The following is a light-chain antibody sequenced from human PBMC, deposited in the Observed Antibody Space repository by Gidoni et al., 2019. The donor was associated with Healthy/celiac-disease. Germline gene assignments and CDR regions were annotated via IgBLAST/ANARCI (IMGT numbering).Light chain of an antibody. CDR2: LGS. Sequence: DIGRTQSQLSLPVTPGEPASISCRSSQSLLHSNGYNYLDWYLQKPGQSPQLLIYLGSNRASGVPDRFSGSGSGTDFTLKISRVEAEDVGVYYCMQALQTPYTFGQGTKLEIK. CDR1: QSLLHSNGYNY. CDR3: MQALQTPYT. J-gene: IGKJ2*01. V-gene: IGKV2-28*01.